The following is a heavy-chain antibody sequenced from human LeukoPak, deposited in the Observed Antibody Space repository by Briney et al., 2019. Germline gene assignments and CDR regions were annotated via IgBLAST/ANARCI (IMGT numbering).Heavy chain of an antibody. J-gene: IGHJ4*02. V-gene: IGHV3-7*01. D-gene: IGHD3-22*01. CDR3: ARGGSHSSGYYYDY. CDR2: IKQDGREK. Sequence: GGSLTFSCAASGFTFSSYWMRWLPQAPGKGLEWVANIKQDGREKYHVDSVKGRFTISRDNAKNSLYLQMNSLRAEDTAVYYCARGGSHSSGYYYDYWGQGSLVTVSS. CDR1: GFTFSSYW.